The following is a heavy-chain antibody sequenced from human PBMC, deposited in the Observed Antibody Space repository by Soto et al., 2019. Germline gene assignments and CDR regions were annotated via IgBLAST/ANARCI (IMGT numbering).Heavy chain of an antibody. Sequence: SETLSLTCAVSGYSISSGYYWGWIRQPPGKGLEWIGSIYHSGSTYYSPSLKSRVTISEDTSKNQFSLKLSSVTAADTAVYYCARDWVYDILTGPNWFDPWGQGTLVTVSS. CDR2: IYHSGST. D-gene: IGHD3-9*01. V-gene: IGHV4-38-2*02. CDR1: GYSISSGYY. J-gene: IGHJ5*02. CDR3: ARDWVYDILTGPNWFDP.